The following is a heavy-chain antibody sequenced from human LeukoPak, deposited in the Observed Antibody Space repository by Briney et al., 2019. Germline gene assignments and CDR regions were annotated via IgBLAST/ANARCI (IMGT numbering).Heavy chain of an antibody. D-gene: IGHD5-18*01. CDR3: ARDLGYSPRGY. V-gene: IGHV1-2*02. J-gene: IGHJ4*02. CDR1: GDTFTVYY. Sequence: GAAVRVSCEASGDTFTVYYMHWGRRAPGRGGGWMACINPNSGGTNYAEKFQGSVTMTRYTSISTAYMELSRLRSDDTAVYYCARDLGYSPRGYWGQGTLVTVSS. CDR2: INPNSGGT.